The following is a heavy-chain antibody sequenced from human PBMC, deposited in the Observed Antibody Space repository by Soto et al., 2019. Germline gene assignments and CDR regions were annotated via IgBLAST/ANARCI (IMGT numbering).Heavy chain of an antibody. CDR3: ARGDCTTGVCQSGFDP. J-gene: IGHJ5*02. CDR1: GGSISSSSYY. V-gene: IGHV4-39*01. CDR2: IYYSGST. Sequence: QLQLQESGPGLVKPSETLSLTCTVSGGSISSSSYYWGWIRQPPGKGLEWIGSIYYSGSTYYNPSLKSRVTISVDTSKTQFPLKLSSVTAADTAVYYCARGDCTTGVCQSGFDPWGQGTLVTVSS. D-gene: IGHD2-8*01.